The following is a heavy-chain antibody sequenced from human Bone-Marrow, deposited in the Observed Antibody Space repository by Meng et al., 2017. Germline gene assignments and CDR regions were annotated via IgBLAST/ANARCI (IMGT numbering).Heavy chain of an antibody. CDR2: IDISGETT. D-gene: IGHD5/OR15-5a*01. CDR3: AKVNSVSYGGGAFDI. Sequence: GESLKISCAVSGFTFSTSAMSWVRQAPGKGLEWVSFIDISGETTSYADSVKGRFTISRDNSKDTLYLQMNSLTAEDTAVYYCAKVNSVSYGGGAFDIWGQGTVVTVSS. V-gene: IGHV3-23*01. J-gene: IGHJ3*02. CDR1: GFTFSTSA.